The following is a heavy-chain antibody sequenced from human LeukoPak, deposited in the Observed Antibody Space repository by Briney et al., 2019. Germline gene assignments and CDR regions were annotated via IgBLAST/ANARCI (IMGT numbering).Heavy chain of an antibody. Sequence: GGSLRPSCAASGFTFSSYAMSWVRQAPGKGLEWVSAISGSGGSTYYADSVKGRFTISRDISKNTLYLQMNSLRAEDAALYYCAKDPSLDYGDYVSAFDIWGQGTMVTVSS. V-gene: IGHV3-23*01. D-gene: IGHD4-17*01. J-gene: IGHJ3*02. CDR2: ISGSGGST. CDR3: AKDPSLDYGDYVSAFDI. CDR1: GFTFSSYA.